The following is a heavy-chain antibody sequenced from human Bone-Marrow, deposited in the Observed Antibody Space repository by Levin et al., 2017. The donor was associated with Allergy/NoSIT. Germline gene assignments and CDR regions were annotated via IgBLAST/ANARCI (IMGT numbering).Heavy chain of an antibody. CDR2: ISGTGLTT. Sequence: PGGSLRLSCAATGFSFSSYDMAWVRQAPGKGLEWLSDISGTGLTTHYADSVKGRFTISRDNSKDTVFLQMDSLRVEDTALYYCAKGRIAAAERLYYFYYTDVWGKATTVTVSS. CDR3: AKGRIAAAERLYYFYYTDV. J-gene: IGHJ6*03. V-gene: IGHV3-23*01. CDR1: GFSFSSYD. D-gene: IGHD6-13*01.